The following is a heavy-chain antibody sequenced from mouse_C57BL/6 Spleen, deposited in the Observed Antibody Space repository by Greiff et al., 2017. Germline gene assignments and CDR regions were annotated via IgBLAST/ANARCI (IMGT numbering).Heavy chain of an antibody. CDR3: ARRGFLYAMDY. CDR1: GYTFTSYW. J-gene: IGHJ4*01. Sequence: QVQLQQPGAELVMPGASVKLSCKASGYTFTSYWMHWVKQRPGQGLEWIGEIDPSDSYTNYNQKFKVKSTLTVDKSSSTAYMQLSSLTSEDSAVYYCARRGFLYAMDYWGQGTSVTVSS. CDR2: IDPSDSYT. V-gene: IGHV1-69*01.